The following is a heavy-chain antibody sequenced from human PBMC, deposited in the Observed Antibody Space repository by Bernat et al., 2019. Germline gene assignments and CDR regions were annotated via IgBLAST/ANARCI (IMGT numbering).Heavy chain of an antibody. CDR2: IWYDGSNK. D-gene: IGHD6-13*01. J-gene: IGHJ4*02. Sequence: QVQLVESGGGVVQPERSLRLSCAASGFTFSSYGMLWVRQAPGKGLEWVAIIWYDGSNKYYVDSVKGRFTISRDSSKNTVYLQMNSLRAEDTAVYYCARLGSRWSFDYWGQGTLVTGSS. V-gene: IGHV3-33*01. CDR1: GFTFSSYG. CDR3: ARLGSRWSFDY.